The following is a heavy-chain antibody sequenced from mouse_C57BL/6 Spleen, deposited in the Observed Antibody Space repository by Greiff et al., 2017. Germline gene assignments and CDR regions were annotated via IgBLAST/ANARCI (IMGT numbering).Heavy chain of an antibody. CDR2: IDPSDSYT. V-gene: IGHV1-69*01. J-gene: IGHJ4*01. CDR1: GYTFTSYW. CDR3: ARRGDGGYAMDY. D-gene: IGHD2-3*01. Sequence: VKLQQPGAELVMPGASVKLSCKASGYTFTSYWMHWVKQRPGQGLEWIGEIDPSDSYTNYNQKFKGKSTLTVDRSSSTAYMQLSSLTSEDSAVYYCARRGDGGYAMDYWGQGTSVTVSS.